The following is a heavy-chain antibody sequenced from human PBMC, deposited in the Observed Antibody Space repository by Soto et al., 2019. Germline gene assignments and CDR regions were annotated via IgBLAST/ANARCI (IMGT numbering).Heavy chain of an antibody. CDR1: GASISESGYY. J-gene: IGHJ4*02. CDR3: AKHRSGTIDSH. V-gene: IGHV4-39*01. Sequence: SETLSLTCSVSGASISESGYYWGWIRQPPGKGLEYIGNVYYSGLTHYSPSLKSRVTMSVDTSQNHFSLTLSSVTAADTAVYYCAKHRSGTIDSHWGQGILVTVSS. CDR2: VYYSGLT. D-gene: IGHD1-7*01.